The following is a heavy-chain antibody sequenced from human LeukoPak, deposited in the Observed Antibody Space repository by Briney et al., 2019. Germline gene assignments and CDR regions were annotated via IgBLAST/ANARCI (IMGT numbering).Heavy chain of an antibody. CDR1: GYTFTGYY. CDR3: ARSSYCGGDCYSDY. V-gene: IGHV1-2*02. CDR2: INPNSGGT. Sequence: ASVKVSCKASGYTFTGYYMHWVRQAPGQGLEWMGWINPNSGGTNYAQKFQGRVTMTRDTSISTAYMELSRLRSDDTAVYYCARSSYCGGDCYSDYWGQGTLVTVSS. J-gene: IGHJ4*02. D-gene: IGHD2-21*01.